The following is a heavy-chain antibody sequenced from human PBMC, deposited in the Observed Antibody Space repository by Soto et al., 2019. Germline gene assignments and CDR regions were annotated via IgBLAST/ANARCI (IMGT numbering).Heavy chain of an antibody. Sequence: GGSLRLSCAASGFTFSDHYMDWVRQAPGKGLEWVSAISGSGGSTYYADSVKGRFTISRDNSKNTLYLQMNSLRAEDTAVYYCAKSGSGCSGGSCYSLAPPDYWGQGTRVTVSS. CDR2: ISGSGGST. CDR3: AKSGSGCSGGSCYSLAPPDY. V-gene: IGHV3-23*01. D-gene: IGHD2-15*01. CDR1: GFTFSDHY. J-gene: IGHJ4*02.